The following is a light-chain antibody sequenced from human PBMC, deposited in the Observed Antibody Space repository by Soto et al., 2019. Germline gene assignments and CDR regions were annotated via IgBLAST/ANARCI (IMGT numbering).Light chain of an antibody. Sequence: QSVLTQPHSASGTPGQRVTISCSGSSSDIGSNTVHWYQQLPGTAPKLLIYSNNQRPSGVPDRFSGSKSGTSASLAISGLQSEDEADYYCAAWYDSRNTVFGGGTKLTVL. CDR3: AAWYDSRNTV. J-gene: IGLJ2*01. CDR1: SSDIGSNT. V-gene: IGLV1-44*01. CDR2: SNN.